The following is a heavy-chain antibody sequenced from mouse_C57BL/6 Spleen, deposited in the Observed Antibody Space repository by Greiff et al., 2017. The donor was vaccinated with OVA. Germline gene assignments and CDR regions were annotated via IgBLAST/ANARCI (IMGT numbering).Heavy chain of an antibody. CDR2: ILPGSGST. Sequence: VQLQQSGAELMKPGASVKLSCKATGYTFTGYWIEWVKQRPGHGLEWIGEILPGSGSTNYNEKFKGKATFTADTSSNTAYMQLSSLTTEDSAIYYCARGMSYYYGSSYGFAYWGQGTLVTVSA. D-gene: IGHD1-1*01. J-gene: IGHJ3*01. CDR1: GYTFTGYW. V-gene: IGHV1-9*01. CDR3: ARGMSYYYGSSYGFAY.